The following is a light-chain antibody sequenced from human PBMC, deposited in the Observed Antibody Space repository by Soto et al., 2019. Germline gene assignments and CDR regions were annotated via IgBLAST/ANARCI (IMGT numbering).Light chain of an antibody. V-gene: IGLV2-14*03. Sequence: QSLLTQPAAVSGPPGQSIAISCPGTSSDVGAYDFVSWYQQHPDKAPKLMIYEVSHRPSGVSYRFSGSKSVNTATPTISGLQAEDEADYYCSSYTTSSTRVFGTGTKVTVL. J-gene: IGLJ1*01. CDR2: EVS. CDR3: SSYTTSSTRV. CDR1: SSDVGAYDF.